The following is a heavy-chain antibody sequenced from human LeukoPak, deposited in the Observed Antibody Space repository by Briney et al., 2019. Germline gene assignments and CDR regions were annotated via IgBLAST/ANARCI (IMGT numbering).Heavy chain of an antibody. V-gene: IGHV4-31*03. CDR2: IYYSGST. Sequence: SETLPLTCTVSGGPISSGGYYWSWIRQHPGKGLEWIGYIYYSGSTYYNPSLKSRVTISVDTSKNQFSLKLSSVTAADTAVYYCARWTCGGDCRFDYWGQGTLVTVSS. CDR1: GGPISSGGYY. D-gene: IGHD2-21*02. CDR3: ARWTCGGDCRFDY. J-gene: IGHJ4*02.